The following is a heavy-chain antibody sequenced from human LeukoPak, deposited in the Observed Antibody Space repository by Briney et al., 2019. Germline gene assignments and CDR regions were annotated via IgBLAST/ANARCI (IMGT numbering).Heavy chain of an antibody. CDR2: INPNSGGT. CDR3: ARGGYPRSLYYYYGMDV. CDR1: GYTFTGYY. J-gene: IGHJ6*02. D-gene: IGHD5-12*01. Sequence: ASVKVSCKASGYTFTGYYVHWVRQAPGQGLEWMGWINPNSGGTNYAQKFQGRVTMTRDTSISTAYMELSRLRSDDTAVYYCARGGYPRSLYYYYGMDVWGQGTTVTVSS. V-gene: IGHV1-2*02.